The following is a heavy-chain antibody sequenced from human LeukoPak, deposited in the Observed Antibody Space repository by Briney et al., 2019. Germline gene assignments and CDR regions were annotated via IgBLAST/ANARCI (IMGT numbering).Heavy chain of an antibody. J-gene: IGHJ6*02. V-gene: IGHV1-8*01. CDR3: ARDGKISPYYAMDV. CDR1: GYTFTSYD. Sequence: ASVKVSCKASGYTFTSYDINWVRQATGQGLEWMGWMNPNSGNTGYAQKFQGRVTMTRNTSISTAYMELSSLRSEDTVVYYCARDGKISPYYAMDVWGQGTTVTVSS. CDR2: MNPNSGNT. D-gene: IGHD1-26*01.